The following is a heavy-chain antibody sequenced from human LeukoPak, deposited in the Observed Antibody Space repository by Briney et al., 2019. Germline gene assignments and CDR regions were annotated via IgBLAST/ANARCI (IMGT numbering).Heavy chain of an antibody. V-gene: IGHV3-30*18. CDR1: GFTFSSYG. CDR2: ISYDGSNK. Sequence: GGSLRLSCAASGFTFSSYGMHWVRQAPGKGLEWVAVISYDGSNKYYADSVKGRFAISRDNSKNTLYLQMNSLRAEDTAVYYCAKGISGSGTNYYYGMDVWGQGTTVTVSS. D-gene: IGHD3-10*01. CDR3: AKGISGSGTNYYYGMDV. J-gene: IGHJ6*02.